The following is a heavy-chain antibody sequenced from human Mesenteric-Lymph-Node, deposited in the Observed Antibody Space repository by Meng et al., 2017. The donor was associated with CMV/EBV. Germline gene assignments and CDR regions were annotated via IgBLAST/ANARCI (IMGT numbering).Heavy chain of an antibody. V-gene: IGHV3-20*04. Sequence: GESLKISCAASGFTFDDYGMSWVRQAPGKGLEWVSGINWNGGSTGYADSVKGRFTISRDNAKNSLYLQMNSLRAEDTAVYYCAKDGSSGWYRLGHYWGQGTLVTVSS. J-gene: IGHJ4*02. D-gene: IGHD6-19*01. CDR3: AKDGSSGWYRLGHY. CDR2: INWNGGST. CDR1: GFTFDDYG.